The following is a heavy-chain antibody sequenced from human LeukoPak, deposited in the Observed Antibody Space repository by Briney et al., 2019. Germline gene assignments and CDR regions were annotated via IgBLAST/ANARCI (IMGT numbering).Heavy chain of an antibody. CDR3: AREELSGGIDY. CDR1: GSSLSTSGMR. Sequence: SGPALVKPTQTLTLTCTFSGSSLSTSGMRVSWIRQPPGKALEWLARIDWDDDKFYSTSLKTRLTISKDTSKNQVVLTMTNMDPVDTATYYCAREELSGGIDYWGQGTLVTVSS. V-gene: IGHV2-70*04. CDR2: IDWDDDK. J-gene: IGHJ4*02. D-gene: IGHD3-10*01.